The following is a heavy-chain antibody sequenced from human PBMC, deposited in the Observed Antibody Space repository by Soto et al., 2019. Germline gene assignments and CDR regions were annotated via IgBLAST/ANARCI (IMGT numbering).Heavy chain of an antibody. J-gene: IGHJ5*02. CDR1: GYTFTSYD. Sequence: GASVKVSCKASGYTFTSYDINWVRQATGQGLEWMGWMNPNSGNTGYAQKFQGRVTMTRNTSISTAYMELSSLRSEDTAVYYCARGLGIAVAGRNWFDPTGQLTLVTVSS. V-gene: IGHV1-8*01. CDR3: ARGLGIAVAGRNWFDP. D-gene: IGHD6-19*01. CDR2: MNPNSGNT.